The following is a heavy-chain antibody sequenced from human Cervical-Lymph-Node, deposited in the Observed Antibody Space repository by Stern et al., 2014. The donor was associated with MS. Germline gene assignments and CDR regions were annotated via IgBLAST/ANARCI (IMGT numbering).Heavy chain of an antibody. V-gene: IGHV3-53*01. D-gene: IGHD1-1*01. CDR1: GFTGSRDY. Sequence: EVQLVESGGGVIQPGGSLRLSCTASGFTGSRDYMTWVRQAPGKGLEWVSLITNVWRTYYTDSVKGRFTISRDDSKNTVYLHMTSLRAEDTAMYYCARDTSSPERSDWWGQGTLVTVSS. CDR2: ITNVWRT. CDR3: ARDTSSPERSDW. J-gene: IGHJ4*02.